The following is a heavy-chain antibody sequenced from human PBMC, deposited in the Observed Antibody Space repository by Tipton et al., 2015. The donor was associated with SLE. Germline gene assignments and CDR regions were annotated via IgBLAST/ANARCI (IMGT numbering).Heavy chain of an antibody. CDR2: INHIGST. D-gene: IGHD2-21*01. V-gene: IGHV4-34*01. Sequence: GLVKPSETLSLICSVSGDSITDERHYWSWIRQPPGKGLEWIGEINHIGSTNYNPSLKSRVTISEDTSKNQFSLRLSSVTAADTATYYCARGHPHIVVLIGGGWFDPWGQGTLVIVSS. CDR1: GDSITDERHY. J-gene: IGHJ5*02. CDR3: ARGHPHIVVLIGGGWFDP.